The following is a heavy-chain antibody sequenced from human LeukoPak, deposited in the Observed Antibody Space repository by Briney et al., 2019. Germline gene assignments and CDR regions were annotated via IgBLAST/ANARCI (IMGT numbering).Heavy chain of an antibody. D-gene: IGHD2-2*02. CDR2: INHSGST. CDR1: GGSFSGYY. V-gene: IGHV4-34*01. J-gene: IGHJ4*02. CDR3: ARGDRYCSSTSCYTPNFDY. Sequence: PSETLSLICAVYGGSFSGYYWSWIRQPPGKGLEWIGEINHSGSTNYNPSLKSRVTISVDTSKNQFSLKLSSVTAADTAVYYCARGDRYCSSTSCYTPNFDYWGQGTLVTVSS.